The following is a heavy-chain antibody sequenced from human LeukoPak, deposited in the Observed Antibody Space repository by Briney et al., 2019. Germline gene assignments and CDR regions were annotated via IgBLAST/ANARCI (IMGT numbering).Heavy chain of an antibody. CDR1: GGSISSSSYY. Sequence: SETLSLTCTVSGGSISSSSYYWGWIRQPPGKGLEWIGSIYYSGSTYYNPSLKSRVTISVDTSKNQFSLKLSSVTAADTAVYYGARLSYYDSSGYYLSYYYYMDVWGKGTTVTVSS. J-gene: IGHJ6*03. CDR3: ARLSYYDSSGYYLSYYYYMDV. D-gene: IGHD3-22*01. CDR2: IYYSGST. V-gene: IGHV4-39*01.